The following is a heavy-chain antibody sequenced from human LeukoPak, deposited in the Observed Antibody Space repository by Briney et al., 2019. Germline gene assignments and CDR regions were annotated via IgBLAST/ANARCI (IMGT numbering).Heavy chain of an antibody. D-gene: IGHD2-2*01. CDR2: IGGSGDNR. V-gene: IGHV3-23*01. J-gene: IGHJ3*02. CDR3: ARVPSGGSPAADAFDI. CDR1: RFTFSSYW. Sequence: PGGSLRLSCAGSRFTFSSYWMSWVRQAPGKGLEWVSSIGGSGDNRYDADSVKGRFSISRDNSKNTLYLQMNSLRAEDTAVYYCARVPSGGSPAADAFDIWGQGTMVSVSS.